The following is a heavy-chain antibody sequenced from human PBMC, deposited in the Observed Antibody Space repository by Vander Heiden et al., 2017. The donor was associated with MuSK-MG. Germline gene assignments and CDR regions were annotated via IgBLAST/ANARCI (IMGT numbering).Heavy chain of an antibody. J-gene: IGHJ4*02. Sequence: QVQLVQSGAEVTQPGASVKVSCKASGYTFTSYDINWVRQATGQGLEWMGWMKPNSGNTGEAQKFQGRVTMTRNTLIRTAYMQMGRKRSEDTAVYYFARAREMIVDLDYWGQGTLMTVSS. CDR2: MKPNSGNT. V-gene: IGHV1-8*01. CDR1: GYTFTSYD. CDR3: ARAREMIVDLDY. D-gene: IGHD3-22*01.